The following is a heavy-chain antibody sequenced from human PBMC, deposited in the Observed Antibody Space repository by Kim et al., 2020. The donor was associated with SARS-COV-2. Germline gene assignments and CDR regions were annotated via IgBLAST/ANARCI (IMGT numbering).Heavy chain of an antibody. CDR1: GFTFSNYD. J-gene: IGHJ4*02. CDR2: IDYGGTTT. CDR3: AKHEERTHDY. Sequence: GGSLRLSCAASGFTFSNYDLRWVRQAPGKGLEWVSVIDYGGTTTYYSDSVKGRFTISRDNSKSTLYLQMNGLTAGDTAVYYCAKHEERTHDYWGQGTLVTVSS. V-gene: IGHV3-23*03.